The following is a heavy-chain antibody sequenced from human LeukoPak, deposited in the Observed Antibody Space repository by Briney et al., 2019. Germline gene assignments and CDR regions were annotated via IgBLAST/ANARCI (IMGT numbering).Heavy chain of an antibody. CDR2: ISAYNGNT. V-gene: IGHV1-18*01. D-gene: IGHD6-19*01. CDR3: ARGKAVAGTFGY. CDR1: GYTFTSYD. J-gene: IGHJ4*02. Sequence: ASVKVSWKASGYTFTSYDITWVRQAPGQGLEWMGWISAYNGNTNYAQKLQGRVTMTTDTSTSTAYMELRSLRSDDTAVYYCARGKAVAGTFGYWGQGTLVTVSS.